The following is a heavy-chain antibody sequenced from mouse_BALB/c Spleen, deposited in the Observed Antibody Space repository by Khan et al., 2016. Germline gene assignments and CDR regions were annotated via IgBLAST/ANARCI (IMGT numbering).Heavy chain of an antibody. CDR1: GFTFKTYA. CDR3: VRDAYDPYALDY. V-gene: IGHV10-1*02. D-gene: IGHD2-12*01. Sequence: EVQLVESGGGLVQPKGSLKLSCAASGFTFKTYAMNWVRQAPGKGLEWIARIRSKSNNFATYYADSVKDRFTISRDDSQTMLSLQMNTLQTEDTAMYYCVRDAYDPYALDYWGQGTSVTVSS. CDR2: IRSKSNNFAT. J-gene: IGHJ4*01.